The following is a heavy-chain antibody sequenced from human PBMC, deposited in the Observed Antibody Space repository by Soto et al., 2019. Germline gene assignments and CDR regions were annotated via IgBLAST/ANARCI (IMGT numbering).Heavy chain of an antibody. CDR2: IYPRDSDT. CDR3: AGGGVRGVITRTRDYYGMDV. D-gene: IGHD3-10*01. CDR1: GYRFTSYW. V-gene: IGHV5-51*01. J-gene: IGHJ6*02. Sequence: GESLKISCKGSGYRFTSYWIGWVRQMPGKGLEWMGIIYPRDSDTRYSPSFQGQVTISADKSISTAYLQWSSLKASDTAMYYCAGGGVRGVITRTRDYYGMDVWGQGTTVTVSS.